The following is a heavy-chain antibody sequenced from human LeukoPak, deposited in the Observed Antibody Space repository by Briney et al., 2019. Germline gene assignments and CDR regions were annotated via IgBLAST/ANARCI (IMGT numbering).Heavy chain of an antibody. V-gene: IGHV1-2*02. D-gene: IGHD5-12*01. CDR3: ARDAARLRFLLRYFDY. J-gene: IGHJ4*02. CDR2: INPNSGGT. CDR1: GYTFTGYY. Sequence: GASVKVSCKASGYTFTGYYMHWVRQAPGQGPEWMGWINPNSGGTNYAQKFQGRVTMTRDTSISTAYMELSRLRSDDTAVYYCARDAARLRFLLRYFDYWGQGTLVTVSS.